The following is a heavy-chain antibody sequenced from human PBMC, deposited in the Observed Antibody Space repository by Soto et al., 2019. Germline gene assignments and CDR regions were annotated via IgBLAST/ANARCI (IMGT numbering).Heavy chain of an antibody. CDR3: AKDLLWFGEFPYYFDY. CDR1: EFALAGYM. CDR2: ISTSTTYT. J-gene: IGHJ4*02. V-gene: IGHV3-21*04. D-gene: IGHD3-10*01. Sequence: GGSLRLSCAASEFALAGYMMNWVRQAPGKGLEWVSSISTSTTYTYYADSVKGRFTISRDDSKNSLFLQMNSLRVEDTAVYYCAKDLLWFGEFPYYFDYWGQGTLVTVSS.